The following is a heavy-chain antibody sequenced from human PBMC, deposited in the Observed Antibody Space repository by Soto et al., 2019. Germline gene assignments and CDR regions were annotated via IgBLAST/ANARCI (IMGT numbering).Heavy chain of an antibody. V-gene: IGHV6-1*01. CDR3: ARDREHSSGWGANRCFDP. J-gene: IGHJ5*02. CDR1: GDSVSSNSAA. Sequence: PSQTLSLTCAISGDSVSSNSAAWNWIRQSPSRGLEWLGRTYDRSKWYNDYAVSVKSRITINPDTSKNQFSLQLNSVTPEDTAVYYCARDREHSSGWGANRCFDPWGQGTLVTVSS. CDR2: TYDRSKWYN. D-gene: IGHD6-19*01.